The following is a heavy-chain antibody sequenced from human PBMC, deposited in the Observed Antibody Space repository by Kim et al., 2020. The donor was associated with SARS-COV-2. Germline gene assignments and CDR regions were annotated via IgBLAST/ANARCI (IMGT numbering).Heavy chain of an antibody. V-gene: IGHV3-64D*09. Sequence: GGSLRLSCSASGFTFSSYAMHWVRQAPGKGLEYVSAISSNGGSTYYADSVKGRFTISRDNSKNTLYLQMSSLRAEDTAVYYCVKAGVGAYSIYERMSYYYYGMDVWGQGTTVTVSS. D-gene: IGHD4-4*01. CDR2: ISSNGGST. J-gene: IGHJ6*02. CDR1: GFTFSSYA. CDR3: VKAGVGAYSIYERMSYYYYGMDV.